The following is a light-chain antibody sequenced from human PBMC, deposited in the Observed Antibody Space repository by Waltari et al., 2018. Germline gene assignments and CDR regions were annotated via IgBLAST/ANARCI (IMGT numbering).Light chain of an antibody. CDR3: WLYYSGLYV. J-gene: IGLJ6*01. Sequence: QAVVTQEPLLTVSPGGTVTLTCCSSAGSVTGSHYPYWFQQKPGQAPKTLIYDTNNKLSWTPARFSGSLLGGKAALTLSGAQPEDEAEYFCWLYYSGLYVFGSGTKLTVL. V-gene: IGLV7-46*01. CDR2: DTN. CDR1: AGSVTGSHY.